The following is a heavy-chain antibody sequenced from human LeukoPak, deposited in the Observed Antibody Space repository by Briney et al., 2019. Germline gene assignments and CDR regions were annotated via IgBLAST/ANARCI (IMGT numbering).Heavy chain of an antibody. J-gene: IGHJ4*02. D-gene: IGHD3-22*01. V-gene: IGHV3-74*01. CDR2: INSDGSST. CDR1: GFTFSSYW. CDR3: ASLMGDYYDSSGYPLDY. Sequence: SGGSLRLSCAASGFTFSSYWMHWVRQAPGKGLVWVSRINSDGSSTSYADSVKGRFTISRDNAKNTLYLQMNSLRAEGTAVYYCASLMGDYYDSSGYPLDYWGQGTQVTVSS.